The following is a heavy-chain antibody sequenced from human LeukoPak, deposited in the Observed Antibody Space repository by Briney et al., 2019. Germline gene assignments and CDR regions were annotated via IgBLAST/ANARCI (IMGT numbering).Heavy chain of an antibody. CDR1: GGSISSYY. V-gene: IGHV4-4*07. Sequence: SETLSLTCTVSGGSISSYYWSWIRQPAGKGLEWIGRIYISGSTNYNRSLKSRVTMSVDTSKNQFSLRLSSVTAADTAVYFCAGLGGYCTNAVCYSTFDIWGQGTMVTVSS. CDR2: IYISGST. D-gene: IGHD2-8*01. CDR3: AGLGGYCTNAVCYSTFDI. J-gene: IGHJ3*02.